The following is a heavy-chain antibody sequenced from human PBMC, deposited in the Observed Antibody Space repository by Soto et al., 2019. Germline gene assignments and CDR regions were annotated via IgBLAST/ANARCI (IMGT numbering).Heavy chain of an antibody. D-gene: IGHD1-26*01. V-gene: IGHV1-2*04. J-gene: IGHJ6*02. CDR1: GYTFTGYY. CDR2: INPNSGGT. CDR3: ASEMGATRANYYYYGMDV. Sequence: ASVKVSCKASGYTFTGYYMHWVRQAPGQGLEWMGWINPNSGGTNYAQKFQGWVTMTRNTSISTAYMELGRLRSDDTAVYYGASEMGATRANYYYYGMDVWGQGTTVTVSS.